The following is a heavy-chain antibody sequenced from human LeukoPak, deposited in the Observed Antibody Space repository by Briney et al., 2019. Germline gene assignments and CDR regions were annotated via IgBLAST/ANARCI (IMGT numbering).Heavy chain of an antibody. CDR2: ISYSGGST. Sequence: GGSLRLSCAASGFIFSNYAMNWVRQAPGKGLEWVSAISYSGGSTYYADSVKGRFTISRDNSKNTLYLQMNSLRAEDTAVYYCAREQGDAFDMWGQGTMVTVSS. CDR3: AREQGDAFDM. J-gene: IGHJ3*02. V-gene: IGHV3-23*01. CDR1: GFIFSNYA.